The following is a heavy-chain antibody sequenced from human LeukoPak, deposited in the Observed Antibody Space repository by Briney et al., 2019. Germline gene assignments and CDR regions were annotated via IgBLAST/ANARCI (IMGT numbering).Heavy chain of an antibody. V-gene: IGHV3-74*01. Sequence: PGGSLRLSCAASGFTFSSYWMHWVRQAPGKGLVWVSRINSDGSSTSYADSVKGRFTISRDNAKNSLYLEMNSLRAEDTAVYYCLRENHDSGWSFDYWGQGTLVTVSS. D-gene: IGHD3-22*01. CDR1: GFTFSSYW. J-gene: IGHJ4*02. CDR2: INSDGSST. CDR3: LRENHDSGWSFDY.